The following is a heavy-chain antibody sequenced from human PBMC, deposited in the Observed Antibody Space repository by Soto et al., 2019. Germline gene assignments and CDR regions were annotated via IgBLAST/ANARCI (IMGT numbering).Heavy chain of an antibody. V-gene: IGHV1-18*01. D-gene: IGHD4-17*01. J-gene: IGHJ4*02. CDR1: GYTLTSYG. Sequence: QVQLVQSGAEVKKPGASVKVSCKASGYTLTSYGISWVRQAPGQGLEWMGWISAYNGNTNYAQKLQGRVTMTTETATSTAYMELRSLRSDDTAVYYCARVTDDYGDYGPEYWGQGTLVTVSS. CDR3: ARVTDDYGDYGPEY. CDR2: ISAYNGNT.